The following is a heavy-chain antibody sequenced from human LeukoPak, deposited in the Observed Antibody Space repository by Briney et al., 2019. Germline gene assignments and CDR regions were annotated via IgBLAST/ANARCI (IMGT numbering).Heavy chain of an antibody. V-gene: IGHV1-18*01. CDR3: ARDAPTIVVVPAAIRVPFDY. D-gene: IGHD2-2*02. J-gene: IGHJ4*02. Sequence: ASVKVSCKASGYTFTSYGISWVRQAPGQGLEWMGWISAYNGNTNYAQKLQGRVTMTTDTSTSTAYMELRSLRSDDTAVYYCARDAPTIVVVPAAIRVPFDYWGQGTLVTVSS. CDR1: GYTFTSYG. CDR2: ISAYNGNT.